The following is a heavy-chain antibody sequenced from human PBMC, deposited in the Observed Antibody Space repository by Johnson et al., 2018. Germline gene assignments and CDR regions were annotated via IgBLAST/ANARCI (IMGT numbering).Heavy chain of an antibody. J-gene: IGHJ3*02. Sequence: VQSGAEVKKPGASVKVSCKASGYTFTSYYMHWVRQAPGQGLEWMGIINPSGGSTSYAQKFQGRVTMTRDTYTSTVYMELRSLRSEDTAVYYCARGASPLVAFDIWGQGTMFTVSS. V-gene: IGHV1-46*01. CDR1: GYTFTSYY. CDR2: INPSGGST. CDR3: ARGASPLVAFDI.